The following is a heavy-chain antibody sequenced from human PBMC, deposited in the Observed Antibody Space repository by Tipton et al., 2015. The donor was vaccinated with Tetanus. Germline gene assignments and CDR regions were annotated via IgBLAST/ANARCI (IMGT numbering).Heavy chain of an antibody. V-gene: IGHV4-61*08. J-gene: IGHJ4*02. Sequence: TLSLTCTVSGGSLRSGDHYWSWIRQPPGEGLEWIGYISYSGSTNSNYSLKSRITISQDTSKNQFSLKLTSVTAADTAVYYCARANSDLPKKGPIDYWGQGARVIVSS. D-gene: IGHD3-3*01. CDR2: ISYSGST. CDR1: GGSLRSGDHY. CDR3: ARANSDLPKKGPIDY.